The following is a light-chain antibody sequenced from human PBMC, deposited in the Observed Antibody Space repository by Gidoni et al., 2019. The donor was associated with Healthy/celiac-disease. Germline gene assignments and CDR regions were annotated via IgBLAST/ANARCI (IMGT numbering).Light chain of an antibody. CDR1: QSVSSSY. CDR3: QQYGSSPPCT. V-gene: IGKV3-20*01. CDR2: GAS. Sequence: EIVLTQSPGTLSLSPGERATLSCRASQSVSSSYLAWYQQKHGQAPRLLIYGASSGSGTDFTLTISRLEPEDFAVYYCQQYGSSPPCTFGQGTKLEIK. J-gene: IGKJ2*02.